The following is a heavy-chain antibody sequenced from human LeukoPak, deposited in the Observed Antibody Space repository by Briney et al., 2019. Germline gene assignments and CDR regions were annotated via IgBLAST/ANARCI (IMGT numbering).Heavy chain of an antibody. CDR3: ASRDYFDY. CDR1: GFTFSTKS. Sequence: PGGSLRLSCAVSGFTFSTKSMNWVRQAPGKGLEWVSYITADSGTTYYADSVKGRFTISRGNAKNSLFLQMNSLRDEDTAVYYCASRDYFDYWGRGTLVTVSS. J-gene: IGHJ4*02. CDR2: ITADSGTT. V-gene: IGHV3-48*02.